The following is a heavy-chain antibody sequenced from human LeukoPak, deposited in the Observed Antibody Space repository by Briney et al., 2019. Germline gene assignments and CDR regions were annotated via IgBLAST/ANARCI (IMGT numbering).Heavy chain of an antibody. CDR1: GFTFSNYG. J-gene: IGHJ5*02. D-gene: IGHD3-10*01. CDR3: ARDYYGSGSLKGFDP. Sequence: GGSLRLSCAASGFTFSNYGMNWVRQAPGKGLEWVSSLSSSSSYIYYAESVKGRFTISRDNAENSLYLQMNSLRAEDTAVYFCARDYYGSGSLKGFDPWGQGTLVTVSS. V-gene: IGHV3-21*01. CDR2: LSSSSSYI.